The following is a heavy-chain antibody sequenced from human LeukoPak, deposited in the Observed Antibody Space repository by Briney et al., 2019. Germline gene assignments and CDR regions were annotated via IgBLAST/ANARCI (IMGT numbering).Heavy chain of an antibody. J-gene: IGHJ4*02. CDR1: GLTFDDYA. CDR3: AKDSGYDLDYFDY. CDR2: ISWNSGSI. D-gene: IGHD5-12*01. Sequence: GGSLRLSCAASGLTFDDYAMHWVRQAPGKGLEWVSGISWNSGSIGYADSVKGRFTISRDNAKNSLYLQMSSLRAEDTALYYCAKDSGYDLDYFDYWGQGTLVTVSS. V-gene: IGHV3-9*01.